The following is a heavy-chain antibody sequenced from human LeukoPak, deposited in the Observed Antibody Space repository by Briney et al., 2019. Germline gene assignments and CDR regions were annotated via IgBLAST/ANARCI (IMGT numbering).Heavy chain of an antibody. CDR3: ARDADGYED. V-gene: IGHV3-7*01. CDR1: GFTFSRAW. J-gene: IGHJ4*02. CDR2: IKEDGSED. Sequence: GGSLRLSCAASGFTFSRAWMSWVRQASGKGLEWVANIKEDGSEDYYADSVKGRFAISKDNAKNSLYLQMNNLRAEDTAMYYCARDADGYEDWGQGTLVIVSS. D-gene: IGHD5-24*01.